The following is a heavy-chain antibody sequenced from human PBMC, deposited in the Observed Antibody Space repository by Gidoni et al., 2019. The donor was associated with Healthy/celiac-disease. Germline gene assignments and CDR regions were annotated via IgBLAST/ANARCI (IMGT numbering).Heavy chain of an antibody. CDR1: GFTFSSYW. V-gene: IGHV3-74*01. CDR3: ARERVGLKDDAFDI. Sequence: EVQLVESGGGLVQPGGSLRLSCDASGFTFSSYWMHWVRQAPGKGLVWVSRINSDGSSTSYADSVKGRFTISRDNAKNTLYLQMNSLRAEDTAVYYCARERVGLKDDAFDIWGQGTMVTVSS. D-gene: IGHD1-26*01. J-gene: IGHJ3*02. CDR2: INSDGSST.